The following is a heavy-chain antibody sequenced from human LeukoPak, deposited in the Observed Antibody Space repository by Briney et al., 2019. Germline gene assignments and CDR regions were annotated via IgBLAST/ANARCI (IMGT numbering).Heavy chain of an antibody. V-gene: IGHV4-61*02. J-gene: IGHJ6*02. D-gene: IGHD2-15*01. CDR1: GGSISSGSYY. CDR3: ARAPGVVAATGYYYYGMDV. Sequence: SQTLSLTCPVSGGSISSGSYYWSWIRQPAGKGLEWIGRIYTSGSTNYNPSLKSRVTISVDTSKNQFSLKLSSVTAADTAVYYCARAPGVVAATGYYYYGMDVWGQGTTVTVSS. CDR2: IYTSGST.